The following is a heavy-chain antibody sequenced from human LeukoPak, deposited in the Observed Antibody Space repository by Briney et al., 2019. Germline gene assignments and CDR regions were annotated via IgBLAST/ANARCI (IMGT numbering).Heavy chain of an antibody. CDR2: IKQDGSEK. J-gene: IGHJ4*02. CDR3: ARTWIQLWSPFDY. V-gene: IGHV3-7*01. Sequence: HTGGSLRLSCAASGFTFSSYWMSWVRQAPGKGLEWVANIKQDGSEKYYVDSVKGRFTIPRDNAKNSLYLQMNSLRAEDTAVYYCARTWIQLWSPFDYWGQGTLVTVSS. CDR1: GFTFSSYW. D-gene: IGHD5-18*01.